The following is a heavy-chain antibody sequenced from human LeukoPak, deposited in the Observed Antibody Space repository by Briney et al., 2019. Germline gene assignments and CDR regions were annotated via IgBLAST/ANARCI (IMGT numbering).Heavy chain of an antibody. V-gene: IGHV2-5*02. CDR3: AHSGYSYRFDY. D-gene: IGHD5-18*01. CDR2: LYWDDDK. J-gene: IGHJ4*02. CDR1: GSSLSPRGVG. Sequence: SGPTLVNPPQTLTLTCTLSGSSLSPRGVGVGWIRHPPGKALEWLALLYWDDDKHYRPTLQSRLTITKDTSKNQLVLTMTNMDPVDTATYHCAHSGYSYRFDYWGQGTLVTVSS.